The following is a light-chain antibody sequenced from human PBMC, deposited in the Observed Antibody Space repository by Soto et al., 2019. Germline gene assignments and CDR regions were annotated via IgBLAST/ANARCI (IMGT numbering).Light chain of an antibody. Sequence: DIPMTQSPSSLSASVGDRVTITCRASQGINNFLAWYHQRPGKVPKLLIFGASTLQSGVSSRFSGSGSGTDFSLTLSNLQPEDIATYNCQKYDMDPPGTFGQGTKVEIK. CDR1: QGINNF. CDR3: QKYDMDPPGT. CDR2: GAS. V-gene: IGKV1-27*01. J-gene: IGKJ1*01.